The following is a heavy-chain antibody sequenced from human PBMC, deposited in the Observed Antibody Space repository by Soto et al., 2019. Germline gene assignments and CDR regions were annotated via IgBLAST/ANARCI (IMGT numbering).Heavy chain of an antibody. D-gene: IGHD3-16*02. Sequence: QVQLVQSGAEVKKPGASVKVSCKASGYTFTSYGISWVRQAPGQGLEWMGWISAYNGNTNYAQKLQGRVTMTTDTSTSTAYMELRRLRSDDTAVYYCARSYDYIWGSYRDDWHFDYWGQGTLVTVSS. J-gene: IGHJ4*02. CDR2: ISAYNGNT. V-gene: IGHV1-18*01. CDR3: ARSYDYIWGSYRDDWHFDY. CDR1: GYTFTSYG.